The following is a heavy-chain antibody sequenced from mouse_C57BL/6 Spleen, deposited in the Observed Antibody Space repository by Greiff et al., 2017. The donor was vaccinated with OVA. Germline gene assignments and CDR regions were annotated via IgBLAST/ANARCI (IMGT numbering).Heavy chain of an antibody. CDR3: ARTNLLLRGGNYFDY. CDR2: INPSNGGT. D-gene: IGHD1-1*01. Sequence: VQLQQSGTELVKPGASVKLSCKASGYTFTSYWMHWVKQRPGQGLEWIGNINPSNGGTNYNEKFKSKATLTVDKSSSTAYMQLSSLTSEDSAVYYCARTNLLLRGGNYFDYWGQGTTLTVSS. CDR1: GYTFTSYW. J-gene: IGHJ2*01. V-gene: IGHV1-53*01.